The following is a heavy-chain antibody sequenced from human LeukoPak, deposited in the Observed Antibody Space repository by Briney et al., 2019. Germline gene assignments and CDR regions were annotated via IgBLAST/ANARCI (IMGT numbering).Heavy chain of an antibody. J-gene: IGHJ4*02. CDR1: GFTFSSYS. CDR2: ISSSSTYI. V-gene: IGHV3-21*01. CDR3: ARGLIPWF. Sequence: GGSLRLSCAASGFTFSSYSMNWVRQAPGKGREWVSSISSSSTYIYYADSVKGRFTISRDNAKNSLYLQMNSLGAEDTAVYYCARGLIPWFGGQGTLVTVSS. D-gene: IGHD3-10*01.